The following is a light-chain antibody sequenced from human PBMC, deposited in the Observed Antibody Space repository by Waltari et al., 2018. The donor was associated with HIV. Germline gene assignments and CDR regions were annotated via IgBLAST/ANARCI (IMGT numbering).Light chain of an antibody. Sequence: SYELTQPPSASVSPGQTARISCSGDALPTQYVFWYQQRTGQAPVIVIYRDKERPAGIHDRFSGYSAGTTVTLTISGVQAEDEADYYGQSADSTGTYWVFGGGTKLTVL. CDR3: QSADSTGTYWV. J-gene: IGLJ3*02. CDR1: ALPTQY. V-gene: IGLV3-25*03. CDR2: RDK.